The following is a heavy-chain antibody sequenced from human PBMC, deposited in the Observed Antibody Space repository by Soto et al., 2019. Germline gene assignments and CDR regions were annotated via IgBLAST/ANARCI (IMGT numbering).Heavy chain of an antibody. J-gene: IGHJ4*02. Sequence: VQLLESGGGLVQPGGSLRLSCAASGFTFSSYAMSWVRQAPGKGLEWVSAISGSGGSTYYADSVKGRFTISRDNSKNTLYLQMNSLRAEDTAVYYCAKEYCSSTSCYTVAVAGTAGGPDYWGQGTLVTVSS. D-gene: IGHD2-2*02. CDR2: ISGSGGST. V-gene: IGHV3-23*01. CDR3: AKEYCSSTSCYTVAVAGTAGGPDY. CDR1: GFTFSSYA.